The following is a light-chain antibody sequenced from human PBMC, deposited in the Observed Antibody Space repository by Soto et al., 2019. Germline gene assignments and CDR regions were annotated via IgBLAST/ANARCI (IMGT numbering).Light chain of an antibody. J-gene: IGLJ1*01. Sequence: QSVLTQPPSVPAAPGQKFTISCSESSSNIGGNSVSWYQQLPGTAPKLLIYDDDKRPPGIPDRYSGSKSGTSATLGITGFQTGDEADYYCGSWDSSLSAYVFATGTKVTVL. V-gene: IGLV1-51*01. CDR1: SSNIGGNS. CDR3: GSWDSSLSAYV. CDR2: DDD.